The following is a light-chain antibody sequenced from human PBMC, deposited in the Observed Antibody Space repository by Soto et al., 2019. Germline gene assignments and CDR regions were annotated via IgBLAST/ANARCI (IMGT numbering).Light chain of an antibody. CDR1: NSNIGSNS. J-gene: IGLJ2*01. CDR3: AVWDGSLDGVL. CDR2: TNN. Sequence: QSVLTQPPSASGTPGQRVTISCSGSNSNIGSNSVSWYQHLPGTAPKLLMYTNNQRPSGVPDRFSGSKSGTSASLAISGLQSEDEADYYCAVWDGSLDGVLFGGGTKVTVL. V-gene: IGLV1-44*01.